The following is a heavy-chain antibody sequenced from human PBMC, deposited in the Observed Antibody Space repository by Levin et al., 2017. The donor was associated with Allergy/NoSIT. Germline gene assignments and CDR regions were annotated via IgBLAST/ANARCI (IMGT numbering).Heavy chain of an antibody. J-gene: IGHJ4*02. V-gene: IGHV5-51*01. CDR3: ARKYYYGSGSSYYFDY. CDR1: GYSFTSYW. D-gene: IGHD3-10*01. Sequence: GESLKISCKGSGYSFTSYWIGWVRQMPGKGLEWMGIIYSGDSDTRYSPSFQGQVTISADKSISTAYLQWSSLKASDTAMYYCARKYYYGSGSSYYFDYWGQGTLVTVSS. CDR2: IYSGDSDT.